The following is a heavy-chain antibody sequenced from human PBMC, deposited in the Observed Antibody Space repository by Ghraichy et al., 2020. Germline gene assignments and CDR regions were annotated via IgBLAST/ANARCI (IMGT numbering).Heavy chain of an antibody. V-gene: IGHV3-7*01. CDR3: ARDPYGDYKYGGTDY. CDR1: GFTFSRHW. CDR2: IKSDGSNT. J-gene: IGHJ4*02. Sequence: GGSLRLSCAASGFTFSRHWMSWVRQAPGKGLEWVASIKSDGSNTFYVDSVKGRFTISRENAKNSVSLEMNSLRVEDTAVYYCARDPYGDYKYGGTDYWGQGTLVSVSS. D-gene: IGHD4-17*01.